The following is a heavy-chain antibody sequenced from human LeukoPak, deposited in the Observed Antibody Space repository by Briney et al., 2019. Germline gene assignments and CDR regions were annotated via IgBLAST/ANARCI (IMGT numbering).Heavy chain of an antibody. CDR2: INPNRGGT. D-gene: IGHD1-26*01. Sequence: ASVKVSCMASGYTFIGYYMHWVRQAPGQGLEWMGWINPNRGGTNYAQKFQGRVTMTRETSISTAYMELSRLGSDDTAVYYCASIVGATTFDYWGQGTLVTVSS. CDR3: ASIVGATTFDY. V-gene: IGHV1-2*02. CDR1: GYTFIGYY. J-gene: IGHJ4*02.